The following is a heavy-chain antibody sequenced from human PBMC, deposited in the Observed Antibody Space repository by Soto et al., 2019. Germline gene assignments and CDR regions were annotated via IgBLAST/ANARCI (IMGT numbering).Heavy chain of an antibody. J-gene: IGHJ6*02. Sequence: QVQLVQSGAEVKKPGSSVKVSCKASGGTFSSYAISWVRQAPGQGLEWMGGTITISGTANDAQKFQGRVTITANESTSTAYMELSSLRSEDTAVYYCARSQGSSTSLEIYYYYYYGMDVWGQGTTVTVSS. CDR3: ARSQGSSTSLEIYYYYYYGMDV. V-gene: IGHV1-69*01. CDR1: GGTFSSYA. D-gene: IGHD2-2*01. CDR2: TITISGTA.